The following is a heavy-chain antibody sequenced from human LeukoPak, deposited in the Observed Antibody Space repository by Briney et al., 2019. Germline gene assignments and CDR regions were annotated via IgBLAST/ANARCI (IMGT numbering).Heavy chain of an antibody. D-gene: IGHD3-10*01. CDR3: VKRPWFSFDFDY. Sequence: GGSVPHFCSLSGFSVSSQFMHWARQAPGKGLEYVSGISTNGGSTSYADSVKGRFTISRDNSKNTLYLHMSSLRGEDTAVYYGVKRPWFSFDFDYWGQRTTVTVSS. CDR2: ISTNGGST. CDR1: GFSVSSQF. J-gene: IGHJ4*03. V-gene: IGHV3-64D*06.